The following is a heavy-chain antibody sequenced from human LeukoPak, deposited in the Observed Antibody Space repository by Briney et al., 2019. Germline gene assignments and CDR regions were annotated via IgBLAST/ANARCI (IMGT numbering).Heavy chain of an antibody. D-gene: IGHD6-13*01. CDR3: AKDRRGPAAGTWYFES. V-gene: IGHV3-23*01. CDR2: ITASAAST. CDR1: GFIFSSNA. Sequence: GGSLRLSCAASGFIFSSNAMGWVRQAPGKGLEWVSAITASAASTYYADSVKGRFTISRDNSKNTLYLQMNSLRAEDTAIYYCAKDRRGPAAGTWYFESWGQGNLVTVSS. J-gene: IGHJ4*02.